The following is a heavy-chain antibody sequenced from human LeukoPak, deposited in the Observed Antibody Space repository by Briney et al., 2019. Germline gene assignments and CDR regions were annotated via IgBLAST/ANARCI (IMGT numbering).Heavy chain of an antibody. CDR3: ARDHTVVVTAIMDY. V-gene: IGHV3-30-3*01. Sequence: PGGSLRLSCAASGFTFSSYAMHWVRQAPGKGLEWVAVISYDGSNKYYADSVKGRFTISRDNSKNTLYLQMNSLRAEDTAVYYCARDHTVVVTAIMDYWGQGTLVTVSS. J-gene: IGHJ4*02. CDR2: ISYDGSNK. CDR1: GFTFSSYA. D-gene: IGHD2-21*02.